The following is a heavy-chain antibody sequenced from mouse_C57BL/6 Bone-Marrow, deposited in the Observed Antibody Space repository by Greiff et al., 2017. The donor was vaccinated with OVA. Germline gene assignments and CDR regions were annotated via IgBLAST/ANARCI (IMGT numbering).Heavy chain of an antibody. Sequence: EVQLVESGGGLVQPGGSLKLSCAASGFTFSDYYMYWVRQTPEKRLEWVAYISNGGGSTYYPDTVKGRFTISRDNAKNTLYLQMSRLKSEDTAMYYCARHSYYGNYYAMDYWGQGTSVTVSS. CDR1: GFTFSDYY. CDR2: ISNGGGST. CDR3: ARHSYYGNYYAMDY. D-gene: IGHD2-10*01. V-gene: IGHV5-12*01. J-gene: IGHJ4*01.